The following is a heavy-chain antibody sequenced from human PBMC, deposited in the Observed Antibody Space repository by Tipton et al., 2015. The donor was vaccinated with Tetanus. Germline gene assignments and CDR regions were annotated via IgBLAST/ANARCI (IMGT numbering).Heavy chain of an antibody. Sequence: SLRLSCAASGFTVSSNYMSWVRQAPGKGLEWVSVIYSGGSTYYADSVKGRFTISRDNSKNTLYLQMNSLRAEDTAVYYCARESTMVRGVIITNWFDPWGQGTLVTVSS. V-gene: IGHV3-53*01. J-gene: IGHJ5*02. CDR2: IYSGGST. D-gene: IGHD3-10*01. CDR3: ARESTMVRGVIITNWFDP. CDR1: GFTVSSNY.